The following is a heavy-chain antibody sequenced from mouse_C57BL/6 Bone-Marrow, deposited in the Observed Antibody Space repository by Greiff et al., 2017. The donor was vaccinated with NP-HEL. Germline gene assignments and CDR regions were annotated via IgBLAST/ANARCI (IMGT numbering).Heavy chain of an antibody. CDR3: ASQTAQATYWFAY. J-gene: IGHJ3*01. CDR2: IWSGGST. D-gene: IGHD3-2*02. CDR1: GFSLTSYG. Sequence: VKLQESGPGLVQPSQSLSITCTVSGFSLTSYGVHWVRQSPGKGLEWLGVIWSGGSTDYNAAFISRLSISNDNSKSQVFFKMNSLQADDTAIYYCASQTAQATYWFAYWGQGTLVTVSA. V-gene: IGHV2-2*01.